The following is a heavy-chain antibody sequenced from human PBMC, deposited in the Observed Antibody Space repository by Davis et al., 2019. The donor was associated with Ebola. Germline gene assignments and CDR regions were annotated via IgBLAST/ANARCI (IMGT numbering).Heavy chain of an antibody. Sequence: MPSETLSLTCTVSGGSISSGGYYWSWIRQHPGKGLEWIGYIYYSGSTYYNPSLKSRVTISVDTSKNQFSLKLSSVTAADTAVYYCARGTRFLEWLFHDYWGQGTLVTVSS. CDR1: GGSISSGGYY. V-gene: IGHV4-31*03. D-gene: IGHD3-3*01. CDR2: IYYSGST. J-gene: IGHJ4*02. CDR3: ARGTRFLEWLFHDY.